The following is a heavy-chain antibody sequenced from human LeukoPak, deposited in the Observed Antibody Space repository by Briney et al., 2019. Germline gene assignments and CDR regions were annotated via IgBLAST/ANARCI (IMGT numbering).Heavy chain of an antibody. D-gene: IGHD2-2*01. CDR1: GGTFSSYA. V-gene: IGHV1-69*04. J-gene: IGHJ6*02. Sequence: SVKVSCKSSGGTFSSYAISWVRQAPGQGLEWMGRIIPILGIANYAQKFQGRVTITAGKSTSTAYMELGRLRSEDTAVYYCVVTAAIGVKRSYGMDVWGQGTTVTVSS. CDR2: IIPILGIA. CDR3: VVTAAIGVKRSYGMDV.